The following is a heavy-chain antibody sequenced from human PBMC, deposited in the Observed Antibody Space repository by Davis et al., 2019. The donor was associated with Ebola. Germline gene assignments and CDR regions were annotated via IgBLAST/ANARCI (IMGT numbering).Heavy chain of an antibody. Sequence: ASVKVSCKASGYIFSNYDINWVRQASGQGLEWMGWVNPYSGHTGYVEKFKGRVTMTGDPSISTAYMELSSLRSEDTAVYYCARGRNDFWSGYLYYYYYYGMDVWGQGTTVTVSS. V-gene: IGHV1-8*01. J-gene: IGHJ6*02. D-gene: IGHD3-3*01. CDR1: GYIFSNYD. CDR2: VNPYSGHT. CDR3: ARGRNDFWSGYLYYYYYYGMDV.